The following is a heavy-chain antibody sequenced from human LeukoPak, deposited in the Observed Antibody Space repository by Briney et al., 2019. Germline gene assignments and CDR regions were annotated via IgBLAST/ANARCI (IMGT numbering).Heavy chain of an antibody. CDR1: GGTFSSYA. CDR2: IYSGGST. D-gene: IGHD6-19*01. J-gene: IGHJ4*02. Sequence: GASVKVSCKASGGTFSSYAISWVRQAPGKGLEWVSVIYSGGSTYYADSVKGRFTISRDNSKNTLYLQMNSLRAEDTAVYYCARYTHSSGFDYWGQGTLVTVSS. CDR3: ARYTHSSGFDY. V-gene: IGHV3-53*01.